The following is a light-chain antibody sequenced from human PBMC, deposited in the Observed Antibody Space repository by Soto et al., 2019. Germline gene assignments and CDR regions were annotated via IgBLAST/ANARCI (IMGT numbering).Light chain of an antibody. J-gene: IGLJ1*01. CDR2: EVS. CDR3: SSKTSSSSPFV. Sequence: QSALTQPASVSGSPGQSITISCNGSTSDVGAYNYVSWYKHHPGQAPQLMIYEVSNRPSGVSNRFSGSKSGNTASLTISGLQADDEGDYYGSSKTSSSSPFVFGTGTKVTVL. CDR1: TSDVGAYNY. V-gene: IGLV2-14*01.